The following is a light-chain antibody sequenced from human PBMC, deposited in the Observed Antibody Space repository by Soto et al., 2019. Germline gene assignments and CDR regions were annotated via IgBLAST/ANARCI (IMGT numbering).Light chain of an antibody. Sequence: DIVLTQSPLSLPVTPGEPASISCRSSQSLLHSSGYNYLNWYLQRPGQPPHLLIYLGSNRAPGGXDXSSGSGSGTDFTLKISRVEAEDVGVYYCMQPLQTPLTFGGGTKVDI. J-gene: IGKJ4*01. CDR1: QSLLHSSGYNY. V-gene: IGKV2-28*01. CDR3: MQPLQTPLT. CDR2: LGS.